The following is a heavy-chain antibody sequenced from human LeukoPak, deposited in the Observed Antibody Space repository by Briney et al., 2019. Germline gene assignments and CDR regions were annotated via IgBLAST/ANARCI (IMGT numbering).Heavy chain of an antibody. CDR2: IIPIFGIA. Sequence: SVKVSCKASGGTFSSYAISWVRQAPGQGLEWMGRIIPIFGIANYAQKFQGRVTITTDKSTSTAYMELSSLRSEDTAVYYCAREGVDTAMVNGWFDPWGQGTLVTVSS. D-gene: IGHD5-18*01. V-gene: IGHV1-69*04. CDR1: GGTFSSYA. J-gene: IGHJ5*02. CDR3: AREGVDTAMVNGWFDP.